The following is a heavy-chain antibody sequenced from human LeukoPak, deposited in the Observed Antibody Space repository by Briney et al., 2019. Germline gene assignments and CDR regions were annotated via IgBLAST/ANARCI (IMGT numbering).Heavy chain of an antibody. CDR1: GFTFSSYW. V-gene: IGHV3-7*01. Sequence: GGSLRLSCAASGFTFSSYWMSWVRQAPGKGLEWVANIKQDRSEKYYVDSVKGRFTISRDNSKNTLYLQMNSLRAEDTAVFYCATDRSSGWYDLGAFDIWGQGTMVTISS. CDR2: IKQDRSEK. D-gene: IGHD6-19*01. J-gene: IGHJ3*02. CDR3: ATDRSSGWYDLGAFDI.